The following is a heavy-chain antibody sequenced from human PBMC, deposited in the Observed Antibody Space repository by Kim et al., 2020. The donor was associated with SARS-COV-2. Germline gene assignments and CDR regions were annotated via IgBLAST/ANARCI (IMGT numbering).Heavy chain of an antibody. V-gene: IGHV3-48*02. D-gene: IGHD4-17*01. CDR3: ARVRIRDRTNTVTRPGGFDY. J-gene: IGHJ4*02. Sequence: GGSLRLSCAASGFTFSSYSMNWVRQAPGKGLEWVSYISSSSSTIYYADSVKGRFTISRDNAKNSLYLQMNSPRDEDTAVYYCARVRIRDRTNTVTRPGGFDYWGQGTLVTVSS. CDR2: ISSSSSTI. CDR1: GFTFSSYS.